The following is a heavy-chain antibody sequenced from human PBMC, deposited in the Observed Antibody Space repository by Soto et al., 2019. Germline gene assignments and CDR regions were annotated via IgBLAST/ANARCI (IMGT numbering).Heavy chain of an antibody. CDR1: GYSISSGYY. J-gene: IGHJ6*02. Sequence: PSETLSVTCAVSGYSISSGYYWGWIRQPPGKGLEWIGSIYHSGSTYYNPSLKSRVTISVDTSKNQFSLKLSSVTAADTAVYYCARDTFTGTYGMDVWGQGTTVTVSS. CDR2: IYHSGST. D-gene: IGHD1-1*01. CDR3: ARDTFTGTYGMDV. V-gene: IGHV4-38-2*02.